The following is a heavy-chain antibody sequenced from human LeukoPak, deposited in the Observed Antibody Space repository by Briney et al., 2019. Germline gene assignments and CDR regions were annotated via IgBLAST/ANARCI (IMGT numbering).Heavy chain of an antibody. D-gene: IGHD6-6*01. Sequence: SETLSLTCTDSGGSISSYYWSWIRQPPGKGLEWIGYIYYSGSTNYNPSLKSRVTISIDTSKNQFSLKLSSVTAADTAVYYCARVNPYSSSSSDYWGQGTLVTVSS. CDR2: IYYSGST. V-gene: IGHV4-59*01. J-gene: IGHJ4*02. CDR3: ARVNPYSSSSSDY. CDR1: GGSISSYY.